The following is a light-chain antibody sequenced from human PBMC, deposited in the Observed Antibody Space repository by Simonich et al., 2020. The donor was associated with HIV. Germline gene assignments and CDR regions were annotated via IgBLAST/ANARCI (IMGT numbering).Light chain of an antibody. J-gene: IGKJ5*01. Sequence: MQLTPSPSFLSAPVENRATTTCPTRTVISSYLAWYQQKPGQAPKLLIYVASTLQSGVPARFSGSGSGTEFTLTISSLQPEDFATYYCQQHNSYPRTFGQGTKLEIK. V-gene: IGKV1-9*01. CDR2: VAS. CDR3: QQHNSYPRT. CDR1: TVISSY.